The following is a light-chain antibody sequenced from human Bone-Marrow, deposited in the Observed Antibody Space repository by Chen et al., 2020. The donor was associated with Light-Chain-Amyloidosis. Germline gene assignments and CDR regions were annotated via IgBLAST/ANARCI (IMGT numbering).Light chain of an antibody. CDR2: SDD. CDR1: SSNIGINT. Sequence: QSVLTQPPSASGTPGQRVTISCSGSSSNIGINTINWYRQLPGTAPKLLIYSDDQRPSGVPDRVSGSKSGTSASLAISGLQSDDEADYYCAAWDDSLNGSVFGTGTKVTVL. J-gene: IGLJ1*01. CDR3: AAWDDSLNGSV. V-gene: IGLV1-44*01.